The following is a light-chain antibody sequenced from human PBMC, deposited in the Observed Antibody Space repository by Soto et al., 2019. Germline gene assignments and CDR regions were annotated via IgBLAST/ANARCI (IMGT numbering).Light chain of an antibody. J-gene: IGKJ1*01. CDR1: QSVSSN. Sequence: IVMDQSPATLSLSPGERTTLSCKASQSVSSNLAWYQQKPGQAPRLLSYGASTRATGIPARFSGSGSGTEFTLTISSLQSEDFAVYYCQQYNNWPPWTFGQGTKVDIK. CDR3: QQYNNWPPWT. V-gene: IGKV3-15*01. CDR2: GAS.